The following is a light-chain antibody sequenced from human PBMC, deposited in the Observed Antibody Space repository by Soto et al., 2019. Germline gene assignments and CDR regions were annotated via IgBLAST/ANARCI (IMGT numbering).Light chain of an antibody. V-gene: IGKV4-1*01. CDR2: WAS. CDR1: QSLLYSSNNKIY. Sequence: DIVMTQSPDSLAVSLGERATINCKSSQSLLYSSNNKIYLAWYQQKPGQPPKLLISWASTRESGVPDRFSGSGSGTDFTLTISSLQAEDVAVYYCQQYYSTPLTFGGGTKVEIK. CDR3: QQYYSTPLT. J-gene: IGKJ4*01.